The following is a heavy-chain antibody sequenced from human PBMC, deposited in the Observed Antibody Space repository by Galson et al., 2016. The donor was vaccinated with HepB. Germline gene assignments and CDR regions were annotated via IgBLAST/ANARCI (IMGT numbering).Heavy chain of an antibody. Sequence: SLRLSCAASGLSVSSDYMRWVRQAPGKGLEWVAVISFDGSNNFYADSVKGRFTISRDNSKNTLYLQMNSLRAEDTAVYYCARDDDYVWGTYRYTRTVPQYYFDYWGQGTLVTVSS. CDR3: ARDDDYVWGTYRYTRTVPQYYFDY. CDR2: ISFDGSNN. J-gene: IGHJ4*02. CDR1: GLSVSSDY. D-gene: IGHD3-16*02. V-gene: IGHV3-30-3*01.